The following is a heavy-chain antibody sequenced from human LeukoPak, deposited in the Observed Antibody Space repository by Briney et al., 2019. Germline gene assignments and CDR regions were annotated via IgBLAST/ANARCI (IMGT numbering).Heavy chain of an antibody. CDR2: VNHSGST. V-gene: IGHV4-34*01. Sequence: SETLSLTCAVYGGSFSGYYWSWIRQPPGKGLEWIGEVNHSGSTNYNPSPKSRVTISVDTSKNQFSLKLSSVTAADTAVYYCARRSVVVPAGTYYYYYYMDVWGKGTTVTVSS. J-gene: IGHJ6*03. D-gene: IGHD2-2*01. CDR3: ARRSVVVPAGTYYYYYYMDV. CDR1: GGSFSGYY.